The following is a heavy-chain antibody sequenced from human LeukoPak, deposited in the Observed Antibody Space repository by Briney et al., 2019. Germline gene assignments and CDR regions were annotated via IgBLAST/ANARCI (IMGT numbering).Heavy chain of an antibody. J-gene: IGHJ5*02. V-gene: IGHV4-39*07. CDR2: IYYSGST. Sequence: SETLSLTCTVSGGSISSSSYYWGWIRQPPGKGLEWIGSIYYSGSTYYNPSLKSRVTISVDTSKDQFSLKLSSVTAADTAVYYCARHTAEKYNWFDRWGQGTLVTVSS. CDR3: ARHTAEKYNWFDR. D-gene: IGHD5-24*01. CDR1: GGSISSSSYY.